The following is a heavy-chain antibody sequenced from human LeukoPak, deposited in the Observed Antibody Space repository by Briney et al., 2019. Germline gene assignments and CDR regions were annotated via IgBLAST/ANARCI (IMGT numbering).Heavy chain of an antibody. D-gene: IGHD3/OR15-3a*01. CDR1: GFTFSSYA. Sequence: GGSLRLSCAASGFTFSSYAMTWVRQAPGKGLERVSAISGSGGSTFYADSVKGRFTISRDHSKNTLYLQMNSLRAEDTAVYYCAKKKLDTDAFDIWGQGTMVTVSS. CDR3: AKKKLDTDAFDI. V-gene: IGHV3-23*01. CDR2: ISGSGGST. J-gene: IGHJ3*02.